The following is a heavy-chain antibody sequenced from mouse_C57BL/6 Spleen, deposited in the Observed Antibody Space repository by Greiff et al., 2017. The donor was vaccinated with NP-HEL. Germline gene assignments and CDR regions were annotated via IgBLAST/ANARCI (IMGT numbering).Heavy chain of an antibody. J-gene: IGHJ3*01. D-gene: IGHD3-3*01. Sequence: LQQSGGGLVQPGGSMKLSCVASGFTFSNYWMNWVRQSPEKGLEWVAQIRLKSDNYATHYAESVKGRFTISRDDSKSSVYLQMNNLRAEDTGIYYCTGGTGAWFAYWGQGTLVTVSA. CDR3: TGGTGAWFAY. CDR1: GFTFSNYW. V-gene: IGHV6-3*01. CDR2: IRLKSDNYAT.